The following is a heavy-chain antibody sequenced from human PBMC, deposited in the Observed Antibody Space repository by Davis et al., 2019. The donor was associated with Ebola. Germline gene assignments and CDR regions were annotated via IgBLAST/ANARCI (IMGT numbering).Heavy chain of an antibody. V-gene: IGHV1-18*01. CDR3: ARTSIVGTTTTSSGI. D-gene: IGHD1-26*01. Sequence: AASVKVSCKASGYTFTSYGISWVRQAPGQGLEWMGWISAYNGNTNYAPKVQGRVTMTTDTSTGTAYLDLRSLRSYGTALYFCARTSIVGTTTTSSGIWGQGTLVTVSS. CDR1: GYTFTSYG. J-gene: IGHJ3*02. CDR2: ISAYNGNT.